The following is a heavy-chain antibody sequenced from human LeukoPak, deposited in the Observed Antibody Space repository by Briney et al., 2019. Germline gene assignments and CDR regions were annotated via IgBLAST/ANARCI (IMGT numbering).Heavy chain of an antibody. Sequence: SVKVSCKASRVTFNSCSISWVRQAPGHGLDWMGRIIPLLGIVNYAQKFQGKVTITADKSTNIAYMELSSLRSEDTAMYYCARTQTVDFWSGYYSYWGQGTLVTVSS. V-gene: IGHV1-69*02. CDR3: ARTQTVDFWSGYYSY. D-gene: IGHD3-3*01. J-gene: IGHJ4*02. CDR2: IIPLLGIV. CDR1: RVTFNSCS.